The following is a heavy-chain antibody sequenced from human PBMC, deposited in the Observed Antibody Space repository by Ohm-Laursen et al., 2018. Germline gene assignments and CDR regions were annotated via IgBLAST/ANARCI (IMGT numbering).Heavy chain of an antibody. D-gene: IGHD3-22*01. Sequence: GSLRLSCAASGFTFSSYWMSWVRQAPGKGLEWVANIKQDGSEKYYVDSMEGRFTISRDNAKNSLYLQMNSLRAEDTAVYYCARDSVVVITVGFDYWGQGTLVTVSS. V-gene: IGHV3-7*01. CDR3: ARDSVVVITVGFDY. CDR2: IKQDGSEK. CDR1: GFTFSSYW. J-gene: IGHJ4*02.